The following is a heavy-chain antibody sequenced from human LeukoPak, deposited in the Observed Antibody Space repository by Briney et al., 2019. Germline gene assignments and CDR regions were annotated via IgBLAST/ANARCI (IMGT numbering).Heavy chain of an antibody. CDR1: GFTFSSYA. CDR2: ISGSTGTGST. Sequence: GGLSLSCVASGFTFSSYAMSWVRQAPGKGLEWVSAISGSTGTGSTYYAGSVRGRFTISRDNSKNTLYLQMNSLRAEDTAVYYCAKDPIVAEPPGLYGMDVWGQGTTVTVSS. V-gene: IGHV3-23*01. J-gene: IGHJ6*02. CDR3: AKDPIVAEPPGLYGMDV. D-gene: IGHD3/OR15-3a*01.